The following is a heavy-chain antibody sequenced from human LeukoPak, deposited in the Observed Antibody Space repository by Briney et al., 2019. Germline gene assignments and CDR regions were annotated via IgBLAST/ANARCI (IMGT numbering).Heavy chain of an antibody. Sequence: GGSLRLSCAASGFIFSSYSMNWVRQAPGKGLEWVSAISGSGGSTYYADSVKGRFTISRDNSKNTLYLQMNSLRAEDTAVYYCAKDLVVVEGNDAFDIWGQGTMVTVSS. CDR1: GFIFSSYS. J-gene: IGHJ3*02. CDR2: ISGSGGST. V-gene: IGHV3-23*01. D-gene: IGHD2-15*01. CDR3: AKDLVVVEGNDAFDI.